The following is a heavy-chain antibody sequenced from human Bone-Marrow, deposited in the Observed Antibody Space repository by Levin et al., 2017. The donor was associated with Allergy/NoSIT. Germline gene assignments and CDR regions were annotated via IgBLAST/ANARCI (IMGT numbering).Heavy chain of an antibody. CDR1: GFTLSSFG. CDR2: IWFEGTNK. V-gene: IGHV3-33*01. J-gene: IGHJ5*02. D-gene: IGHD5-24*01. CDR3: ARARTRTNNYFDL. Sequence: GESLKISCAASGFTLSSFGMHWVRQAPGKGLEWLVVIWFEGTNKFYADSVKGRFTISRDDSKNTMFLEMTSLRVEDTSLYYCARARTRTNNYFDLWGQGTLVTVSS.